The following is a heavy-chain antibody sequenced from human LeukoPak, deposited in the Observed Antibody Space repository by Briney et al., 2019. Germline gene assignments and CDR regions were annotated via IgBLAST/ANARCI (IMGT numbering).Heavy chain of an antibody. V-gene: IGHV1-69*05. D-gene: IGHD6-13*01. Sequence: SVKVSCKASGVTFSSYAISWVRQAPGQGLEWMGRIIPIFGTANYAQKFQGRVTITTDESTSTAYMELSSLRSEDTAVYYCARDVPSSSWETFDYWGQGTLVTVSS. CDR3: ARDVPSSSWETFDY. J-gene: IGHJ4*02. CDR2: IIPIFGTA. CDR1: GVTFSSYA.